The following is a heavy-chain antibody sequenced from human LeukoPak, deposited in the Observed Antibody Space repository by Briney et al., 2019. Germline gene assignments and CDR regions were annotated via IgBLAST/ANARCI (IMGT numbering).Heavy chain of an antibody. CDR1: GGTFSSYA. CDR2: IIPIFGTA. CDR3: ARDPVVAATSDYYYYGMDV. J-gene: IGHJ6*02. Sequence: SVTVSCTASGGTFSSYAISWVRQAPGQGLEWMGGIIPIFGTANYAQKFQGRVTITADESTSTAYMELSSLRSEDTAVYYCARDPVVAATSDYYYYGMDVWGQGTTVTVSS. V-gene: IGHV1-69*13. D-gene: IGHD2-15*01.